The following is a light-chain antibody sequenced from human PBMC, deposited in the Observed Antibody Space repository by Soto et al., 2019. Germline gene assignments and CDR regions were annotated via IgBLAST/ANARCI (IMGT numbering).Light chain of an antibody. Sequence: TLSLSPGERATLSCRASQSINHKYLAWFQQEPGQTPRLLIHSVSIRATGIPDRFSGSGSGTDFTLTISRLEPEDFAVYYCQLYSGSPWTFGRGTKVDIK. CDR1: QSINHKY. V-gene: IGKV3-20*01. CDR2: SVS. J-gene: IGKJ1*01. CDR3: QLYSGSPWT.